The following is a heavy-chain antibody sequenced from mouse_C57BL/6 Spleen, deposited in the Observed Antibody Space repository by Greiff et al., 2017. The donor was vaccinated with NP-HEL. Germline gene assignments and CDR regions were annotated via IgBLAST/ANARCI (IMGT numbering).Heavy chain of an antibody. CDR2: IHPNSGST. Sequence: QVQLQQPGAELVKPGASVKLSCKASGYTFTSYWMHWVKQRPGQGLEWIGMIHPNSGSTNYNEKFKSKATLTVDKSSSTAYMQLSSLTSEDSAVYYCAFYDGRTSGAMDYWGQGTSVTVSS. J-gene: IGHJ4*01. CDR1: GYTFTSYW. D-gene: IGHD2-3*01. V-gene: IGHV1-64*01. CDR3: AFYDGRTSGAMDY.